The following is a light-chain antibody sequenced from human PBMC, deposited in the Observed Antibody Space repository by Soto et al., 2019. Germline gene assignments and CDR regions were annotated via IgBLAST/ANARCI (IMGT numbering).Light chain of an antibody. V-gene: IGKV3-11*01. J-gene: IGKJ4*01. CDR1: QSVSNS. CDR3: QQRTSWPLLT. Sequence: DIVLTQSPATLSLSPGERASLSCRASQSVSNSLAWYQQKPGQPPRLLMYDASTRATGIPARFSGSGSGTDLTLTISSLEPEDFAIYYCQQRTSWPLLTFGGGTKVEIK. CDR2: DAS.